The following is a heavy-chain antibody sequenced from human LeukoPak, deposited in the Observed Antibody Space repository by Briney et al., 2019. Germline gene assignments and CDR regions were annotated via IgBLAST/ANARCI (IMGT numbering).Heavy chain of an antibody. CDR2: INPSGGST. J-gene: IGHJ4*02. V-gene: IGHV1-46*01. CDR3: ARDMVQSGGVILWRD. CDR1: GYTFTAFY. Sequence: GASVKVSCKASGYTFTAFYLHWVRQAPGQGPEWMGIINPSGGSTSYAQKFQGRVTMTRDMSTSTVYMELSSLRSEDTAVYYCARDMVQSGGVILWRDWGQGTLVTVSS. D-gene: IGHD2-21*01.